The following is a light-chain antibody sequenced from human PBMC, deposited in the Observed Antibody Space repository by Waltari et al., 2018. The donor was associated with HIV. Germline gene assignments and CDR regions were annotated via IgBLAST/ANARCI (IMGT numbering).Light chain of an antibody. CDR3: CSCPRSGIRYV. CDR2: EVT. CDR1: TIIVGGDDL. J-gene: IGLJ1*01. Sequence: QSALPQPAPLSGSPGQSFPFPCPGTTIIVGGDDLFPWYQQHPGEAPKLIIYEVTKRPSGVSNRFSGSKSGNTASLTISGLQAEDEADYYCCSCPRSGIRYVFGTGTKVTVL. V-gene: IGLV2-23*02.